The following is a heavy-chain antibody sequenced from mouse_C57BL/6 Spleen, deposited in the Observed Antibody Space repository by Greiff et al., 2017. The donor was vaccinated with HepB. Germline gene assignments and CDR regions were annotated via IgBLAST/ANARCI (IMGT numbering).Heavy chain of an antibody. D-gene: IGHD2-1*01. CDR3: ARDGNHWYFDV. V-gene: IGHV1-54*01. Sequence: QVQLQQSGAELVRPGPSVKVSCKASGYAFTNYLIEWVKQRPGQGLEWIGVINPGSGGTNYNEKFKGKATLTADKSSSTAYMQLSSLTSEDSAVYFCARDGNHWYFDVWGTGTTVTVSS. J-gene: IGHJ1*03. CDR1: GYAFTNYL. CDR2: INPGSGGT.